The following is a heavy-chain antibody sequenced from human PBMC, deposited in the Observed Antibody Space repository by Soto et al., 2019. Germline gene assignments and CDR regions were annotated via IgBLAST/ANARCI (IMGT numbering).Heavy chain of an antibody. J-gene: IGHJ4*02. CDR2: INPSGGST. D-gene: IGHD1-26*01. V-gene: IGHV1-46*01. CDR3: ARDVGIVGATPRRNFDY. Sequence: QVQLVQSGAEVKKPGASVKVSCKASGYTFTSYYMHWVRQAPGQGLEWMGIINPSGGSTSYAQKFQGRVTMTRDTSTSTVYMELSSRRSEDTAVYYCARDVGIVGATPRRNFDYWGQGTLVTVSS. CDR1: GYTFTSYY.